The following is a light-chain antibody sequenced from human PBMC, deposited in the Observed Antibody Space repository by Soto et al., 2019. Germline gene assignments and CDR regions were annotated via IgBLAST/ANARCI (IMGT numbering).Light chain of an antibody. CDR2: DAS. J-gene: IGKJ1*01. Sequence: DIHLTQSPSTLSASVGYRVTITCRASQSVSIWLAWYRQKPGKAPEVLVWDASSLQRGVPSRFSGSGSGTDFTLTISSLQPEDFATYFCQQSYSTPPWTFGQGTKVDIK. V-gene: IGKV1-39*01. CDR1: QSVSIW. CDR3: QQSYSTPPWT.